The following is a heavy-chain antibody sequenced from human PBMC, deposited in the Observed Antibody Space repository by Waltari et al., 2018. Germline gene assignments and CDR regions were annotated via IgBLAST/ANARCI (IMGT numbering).Heavy chain of an antibody. Sequence: QVQLQESGPGLVKPSETLSLTCTVSGGSISSYYWSWLRQPAGKGLEWSGRIYTHESTNHNPSLKSRDTMSVDTSKTQFALKLSFVTAADTAVYYCASTRLITMVRGGFDYWGQGTLVTVSS. D-gene: IGHD3-10*01. V-gene: IGHV4-4*07. CDR3: ASTRLITMVRGGFDY. CDR1: GGSISSYY. J-gene: IGHJ4*02. CDR2: IYTHEST.